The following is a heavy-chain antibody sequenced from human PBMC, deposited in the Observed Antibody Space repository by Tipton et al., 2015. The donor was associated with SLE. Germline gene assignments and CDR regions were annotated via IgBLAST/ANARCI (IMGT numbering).Heavy chain of an antibody. V-gene: IGHV3-23*03. CDR3: AKSPEYYDSSGYLDY. J-gene: IGHJ4*02. D-gene: IGHD3-22*01. CDR2: IYSCGST. Sequence: SLRLSCAASGFTFSSYAMSWVRQAPGKGLEWVSVIYSCGSTYYADSVKGRFTISRDNSKNTLYLQMNSLRAEDTAVYYCAKSPEYYDSSGYLDYWGQGTLVTVSS. CDR1: GFTFSSYA.